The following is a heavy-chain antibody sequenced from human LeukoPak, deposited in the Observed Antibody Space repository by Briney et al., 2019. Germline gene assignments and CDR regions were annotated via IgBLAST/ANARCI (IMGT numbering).Heavy chain of an antibody. CDR1: GFTFSSYS. CDR3: ARDLSSSWYPGWFDP. V-gene: IGHV3-21*01. D-gene: IGHD6-13*01. J-gene: IGHJ5*02. Sequence: PGGSLRLSCAASGFTFSSYSMNWVRQAPGKGLKWVSSISSSSSYIYYADSVKGRFTISRDNAKNSLYLQMNSLRAEDTAVYYCARDLSSSWYPGWFDPWGQGTLVTVSS. CDR2: ISSSSSYI.